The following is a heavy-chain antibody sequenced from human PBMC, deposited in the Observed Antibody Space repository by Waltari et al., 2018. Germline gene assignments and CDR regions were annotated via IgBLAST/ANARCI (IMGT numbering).Heavy chain of an antibody. D-gene: IGHD6-13*01. V-gene: IGHV3-74*01. CDR1: AFTFINYW. J-gene: IGHJ4*02. CDR3: ARGVTTAATGTSGY. CDR2: VNTDGSIT. Sequence: EVQLVESGGGLVQPGGSLRLSCAASAFTFINYWKNWVRQAPGKGLVWVARVNTDGSITNYADSVKGRFTISRDNANNTLYLQMNSLTVDDTAVYYCARGVTTAATGTSGYWGQGALVTVSS.